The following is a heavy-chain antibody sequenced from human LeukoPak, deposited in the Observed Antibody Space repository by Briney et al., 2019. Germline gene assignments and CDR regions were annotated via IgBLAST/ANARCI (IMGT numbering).Heavy chain of an antibody. J-gene: IGHJ4*02. Sequence: SETLSLTCTVSGGSSSSYYWSWIRQPPGKGLEWIGYIYYSGSTNYNPSLKSRVTISVDTSKNQFSLKLSSVTAADTAVYYCARDSLAGNVDYWGQGALVTVSS. CDR1: GGSSSSYY. CDR2: IYYSGST. V-gene: IGHV4-59*01. D-gene: IGHD1-14*01. CDR3: ARDSLAGNVDY.